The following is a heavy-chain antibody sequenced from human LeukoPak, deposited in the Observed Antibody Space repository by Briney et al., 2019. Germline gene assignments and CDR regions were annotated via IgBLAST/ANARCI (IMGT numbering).Heavy chain of an antibody. V-gene: IGHV1-8*02. J-gene: IGHJ6*03. CDR1: GYTLTSYY. Sequence: VASVKVSCKASGYTLTSYYMHWVRQAPGQGLEWMGWMNPNSGNTGYAQKFQGRVTMTRNTSISTAYMELSSLRSEDTAVYYCARGVLWFGENYMDVWGKGTTVTISS. CDR2: MNPNSGNT. D-gene: IGHD3-10*01. CDR3: ARGVLWFGENYMDV.